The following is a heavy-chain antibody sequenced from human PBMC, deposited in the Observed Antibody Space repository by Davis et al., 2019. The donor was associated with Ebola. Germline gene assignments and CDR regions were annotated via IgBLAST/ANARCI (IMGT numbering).Heavy chain of an antibody. V-gene: IGHV1-46*01. J-gene: IGHJ4*02. CDR3: ARGGCSGGSCYSPDY. CDR1: GYSFTDFY. D-gene: IGHD2-15*01. CDR2: INPSDLST. Sequence: ASVKVSCKASGYSFTDFYVHWVRQAPGQGLKWMGVINPSDLSTTYAQRFQGRATMTRDTSTSTVYMELSSLRSDDTAVYYCARGGCSGGSCYSPDYWGQGTLVTVSS.